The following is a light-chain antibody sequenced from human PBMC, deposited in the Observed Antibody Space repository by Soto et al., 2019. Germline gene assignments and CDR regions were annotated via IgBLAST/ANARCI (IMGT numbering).Light chain of an antibody. CDR1: QGINNW. Sequence: DIQMTQSPSSVSASEGDTVIITCRTSQGINNWLTWYQQKPDKAPKLLIYGASTLQRGVPSRFSGSGSGTEFTLTISSLQPDDFATYYCQQLNTFPLTFGPGTRLDI. J-gene: IGKJ5*01. CDR3: QQLNTFPLT. CDR2: GAS. V-gene: IGKV1-12*01.